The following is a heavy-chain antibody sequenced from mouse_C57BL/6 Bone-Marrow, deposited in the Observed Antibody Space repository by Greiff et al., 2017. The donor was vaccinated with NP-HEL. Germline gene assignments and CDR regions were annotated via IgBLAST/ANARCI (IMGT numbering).Heavy chain of an antibody. D-gene: IGHD2-5*01. V-gene: IGHV5-15*01. Sequence: EVKLMESGGGLVQPGGSLKLSCAASGFTFSDYGMAWVRQAPRKGPEWVAFISNLAYSIYYADTVTGRFTISRENAKNTLYLEMSSLRSEDTAMYYCARSNLYAMDYWGQGTSVTVSS. CDR2: ISNLAYSI. CDR1: GFTFSDYG. J-gene: IGHJ4*01. CDR3: ARSNLYAMDY.